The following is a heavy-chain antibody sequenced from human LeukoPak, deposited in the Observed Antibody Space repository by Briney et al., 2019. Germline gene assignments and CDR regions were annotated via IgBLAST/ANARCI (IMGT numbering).Heavy chain of an antibody. CDR2: ISSSSSYI. D-gene: IGHD2-15*01. CDR1: GFTFSSYS. CDR3: ARVVVVAATDYFDY. J-gene: IGHJ4*02. Sequence: GGSLRLSCAASGFTFSSYSMNWVRQAPGKGLEWVSSISSSSSYIYYADSVKGRFTISRDNAKNSLYLQMNSLRAEDTAVYYCARVVVVAATDYFDYWGQGTLVTISS. V-gene: IGHV3-21*01.